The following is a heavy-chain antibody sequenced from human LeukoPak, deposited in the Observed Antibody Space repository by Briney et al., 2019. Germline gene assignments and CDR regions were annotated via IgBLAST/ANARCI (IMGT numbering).Heavy chain of an antibody. Sequence: GGSLRLSCAASGFTFSSYSMNWVRQAPGKGLEWVSYISSSSSTIYYADSVKGRFTISRDNAKNSLYLQMNSLRAEDTAVYYCARDVSPGYTDYFDYWGQGTLVTVSS. CDR3: ARDVSPGYTDYFDY. J-gene: IGHJ4*02. CDR1: GFTFSSYS. V-gene: IGHV3-48*04. D-gene: IGHD6-13*01. CDR2: ISSSSSTI.